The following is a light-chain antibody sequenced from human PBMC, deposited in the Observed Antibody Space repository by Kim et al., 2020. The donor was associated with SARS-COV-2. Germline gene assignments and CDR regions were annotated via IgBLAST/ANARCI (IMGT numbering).Light chain of an antibody. CDR3: SSFTTSSTYV. V-gene: IGLV2-14*03. Sequence: QSALTQPASVSGSPGQSITISCTGTSSDVGAYNYVSWYQQHPGKAPKFMIYDVNKQPSGVSNRFSGSKSGNTASLTISGLQAEDEADYYCSSFTTSSTYVFGTGTKVTVL. CDR1: SSDVGAYNY. CDR2: DVN. J-gene: IGLJ1*01.